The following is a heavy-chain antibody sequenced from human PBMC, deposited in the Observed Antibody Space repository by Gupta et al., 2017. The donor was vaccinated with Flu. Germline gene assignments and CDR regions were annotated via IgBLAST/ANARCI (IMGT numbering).Heavy chain of an antibody. CDR1: GFTFSTYR. CDR2: IKQDGSEK. V-gene: IGHV3-7*01. Sequence: EVQLVESVGGLVRPGGSLRLACAVCGFTFSTYRLSWFRQAPGKGLEWVGNIKQDGSEKYYVDSVKGRFTISRDNAENSLYLQMNSLRAEDTAVYYCARDLRYCSGSTCSVCLDHWGQGALVTVSS. D-gene: IGHD2-15*01. CDR3: ARDLRYCSGSTCSVCLDH. J-gene: IGHJ4*02.